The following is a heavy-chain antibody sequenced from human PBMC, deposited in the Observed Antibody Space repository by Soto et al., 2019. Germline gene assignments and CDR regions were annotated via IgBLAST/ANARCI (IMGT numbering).Heavy chain of an antibody. CDR1: GYSVNSGSYY. V-gene: IGHV4-61*01. CDR2: IYHIGTT. CDR3: ARESIVGATRFDP. J-gene: IGHJ5*02. Sequence: SETLSLTCPVSGYSVNSGSYYWTWIRQAPGKGLEWLGYIYHIGTTRYNPSLKSRATISLDTSKSQFSLRLTSVTAADTAVYFCARESIVGATRFDPWGHGTLVTVSS. D-gene: IGHD1-26*01.